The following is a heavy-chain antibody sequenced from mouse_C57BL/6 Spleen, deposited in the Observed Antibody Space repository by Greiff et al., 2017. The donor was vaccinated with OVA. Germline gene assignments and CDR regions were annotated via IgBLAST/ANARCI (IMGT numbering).Heavy chain of an antibody. CDR1: GCTFTSYW. Sequence: QVHVKQSGAELVKPGASVKLSCKASGCTFTSYWMHWVKQRPGQGLEWIGMIHPNSGSTNYNEKFKSKATLTVDKSSSTAYMQLSSLTSEDSPFYYCARKGTCFAYWAKGLWSLSLQ. CDR3: ARKGTCFAY. CDR2: IHPNSGST. V-gene: IGHV1-64*01. J-gene: IGHJ3*01.